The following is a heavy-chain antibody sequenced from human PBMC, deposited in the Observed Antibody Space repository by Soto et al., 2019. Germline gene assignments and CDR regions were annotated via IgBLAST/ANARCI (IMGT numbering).Heavy chain of an antibody. J-gene: IGHJ4*02. CDR2: ISYDGSNK. Sequence: QVQLVESGGGVVQPGRSLRLSCAASGFTFSSYGMHWVRQAPGKGLEWVAVISYDGSNKYYADSVKGRFTISRDNSKNTLYLQMNSLRAEDTAVYYCAKTITMIDFDYWGQGTLVTVSS. CDR3: AKTITMIDFDY. CDR1: GFTFSSYG. D-gene: IGHD3-22*01. V-gene: IGHV3-30*18.